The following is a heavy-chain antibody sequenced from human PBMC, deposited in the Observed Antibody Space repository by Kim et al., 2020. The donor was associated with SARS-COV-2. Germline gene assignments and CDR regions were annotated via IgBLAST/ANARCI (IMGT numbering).Heavy chain of an antibody. J-gene: IGHJ4*02. Sequence: GGSLRLSCAASGFTFDDYTMHWVRQAPGKGLEWVSLISWDGGSTYYADSVKGRFTISRDNSKNSLYLQMNSLRTEDTALYYCAKAIGRGMATIGLDYWGQGTLVTVSS. CDR3: AKAIGRGMATIGLDY. D-gene: IGHD5-12*01. CDR2: ISWDGGST. V-gene: IGHV3-43*01. CDR1: GFTFDDYT.